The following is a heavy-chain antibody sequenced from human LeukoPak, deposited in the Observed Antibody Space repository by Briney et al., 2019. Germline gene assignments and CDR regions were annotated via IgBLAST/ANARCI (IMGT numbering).Heavy chain of an antibody. J-gene: IGHJ4*02. CDR3: ARRSSSWLYFDY. Sequence: KVSCKASGYTFTSYWIGWVRQMPGKGLEWMGIIYPGDSDTRYSPSFQGQVTISADKSISTAYLQWSSLKASDTAMYYCARRSSSWLYFDYWGQGTLVTVSS. CDR2: IYPGDSDT. CDR1: GYTFTSYW. V-gene: IGHV5-51*01. D-gene: IGHD6-13*01.